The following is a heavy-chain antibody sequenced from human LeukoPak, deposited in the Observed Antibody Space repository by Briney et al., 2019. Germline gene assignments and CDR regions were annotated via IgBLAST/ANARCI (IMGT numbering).Heavy chain of an antibody. J-gene: IGHJ4*02. CDR1: GYSFASYW. V-gene: IGHV5-51*01. Sequence: GESLKISCKGSGYSFASYWIGWVRQMPGKGLEWMGIIYAGDSDTRYSPSFQGQVTIPADKFISTAYLQWSSLKASDTAMYYCARGTAVAGLDYFDYWGQGTLVTVSS. D-gene: IGHD6-19*01. CDR2: IYAGDSDT. CDR3: ARGTAVAGLDYFDY.